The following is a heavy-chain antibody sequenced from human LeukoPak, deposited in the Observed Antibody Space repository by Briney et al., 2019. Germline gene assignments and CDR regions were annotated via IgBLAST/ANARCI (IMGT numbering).Heavy chain of an antibody. CDR2: ISSSGSTI. CDR1: GFTFSSYQ. CDR3: ARRSRYYPY. J-gene: IGHJ4*02. D-gene: IGHD3-10*01. V-gene: IGHV3-48*03. Sequence: AGSLRLSCAASGFTFSSYQMNWLRQAPGKGLEWVSYISSSGSTIYHADSVKGRFTISRDTAKNSLYLQMNSLRAADTAVYYCARRSRYYPYRGQGTLVTVSS.